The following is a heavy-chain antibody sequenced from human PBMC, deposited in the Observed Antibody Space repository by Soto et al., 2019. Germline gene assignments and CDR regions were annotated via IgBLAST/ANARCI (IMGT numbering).Heavy chain of an antibody. CDR1: GGTFSSYA. V-gene: IGHV1-69*12. CDR3: ARDVRRYYDSSGCYYFGY. Sequence: QVQLVQSGAEVKKPGSSVKVSCKASGGTFSSYAINWVRQAPGQGLEWMGGSIPIFGTANYAQKFQGRVTITADXXTXTXXLELSSLRPEDTAVYYCARDVRRYYDSSGCYYFGYWGQGTLVTVSS. D-gene: IGHD3-22*01. CDR2: SIPIFGTA. J-gene: IGHJ4*02.